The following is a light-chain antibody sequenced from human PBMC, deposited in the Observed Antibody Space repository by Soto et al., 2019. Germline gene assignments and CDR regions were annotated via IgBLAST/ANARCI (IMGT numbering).Light chain of an antibody. CDR1: SSNIGSNY. J-gene: IGLJ1*01. CDR3: AAWDGSLSGPNYV. CDR2: RNN. V-gene: IGLV1-47*01. Sequence: QPALTQPPSASGTPGQRVTISCSGSSSNIGSNYVYWYQQLPGTAPKLLIYRNNQRPSGVPDRFSGSKSGTSASLAISGLRSEDEADYYCAAWDGSLSGPNYVFGTGTKFTVL.